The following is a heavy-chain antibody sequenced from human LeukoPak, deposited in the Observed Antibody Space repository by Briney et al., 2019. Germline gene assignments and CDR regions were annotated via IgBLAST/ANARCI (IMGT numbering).Heavy chain of an antibody. CDR2: IFHTGST. CDR1: GVSINSYY. J-gene: IGHJ4*02. CDR3: AKADASYDFWSGYPSYFDS. Sequence: SETLSLTCVVSGVSINSYYWIWIRQPPGQGLEWIGNIFHTGSTNYSPSLRNRVTISLDTSKNQFSLRLSSVTAADTAVYYCAKADASYDFWSGYPSYFDSWGQGTLVTVSS. D-gene: IGHD3-3*01. V-gene: IGHV4-59*01.